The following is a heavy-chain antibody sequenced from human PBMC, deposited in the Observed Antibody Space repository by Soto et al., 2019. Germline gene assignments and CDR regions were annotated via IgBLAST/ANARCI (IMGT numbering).Heavy chain of an antibody. CDR2: INAGNGYT. J-gene: IGHJ5*01. CDR1: GYTSTNYA. CDR3: ARDRQDYDFCSGYLGGLFDS. D-gene: IGHD3-3*01. Sequence: ASVKVSCKASGYTSTNYAMHWVRQAPGQKKELMGWINAGNGYTKYSQRFQGRVNITRDTSASTAYMELSSLRSEDTAVYFCARDRQDYDFCSGYLGGLFDSWGQGTLVTVSS. V-gene: IGHV1-3*01.